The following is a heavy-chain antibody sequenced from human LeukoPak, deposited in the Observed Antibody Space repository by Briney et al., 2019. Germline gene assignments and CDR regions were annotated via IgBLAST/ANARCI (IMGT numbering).Heavy chain of an antibody. CDR1: GFTFSDYA. D-gene: IGHD1-26*01. CDR3: ARDRELGV. V-gene: IGHV3-64*01. Sequence: GGSLRLSCAASGFTFSDYAMHWVRQAPGKGLEYVSTISSNGISTYYANSVKGRFTISRDNSKNTLYLQMGSLRAEDMAVYYCARDRELGVWGQGTTVTVSS. J-gene: IGHJ6*02. CDR2: ISSNGIST.